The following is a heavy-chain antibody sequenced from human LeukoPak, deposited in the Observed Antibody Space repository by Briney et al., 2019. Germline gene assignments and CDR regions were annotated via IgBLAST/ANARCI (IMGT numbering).Heavy chain of an antibody. D-gene: IGHD2-15*01. J-gene: IGHJ4*02. CDR3: ARDYCSGGSCYFDY. Sequence: GGSLRLSCAASGFTVSSNYLSWVRQAPGKGLEWVSIIYSGGSTFYADSVKGRFTISRDNSMNTLYLQMNSLRAEDTAVYYCARDYCSGGSCYFDYWGQGTLVIVSS. V-gene: IGHV3-53*01. CDR2: IYSGGST. CDR1: GFTVSSNY.